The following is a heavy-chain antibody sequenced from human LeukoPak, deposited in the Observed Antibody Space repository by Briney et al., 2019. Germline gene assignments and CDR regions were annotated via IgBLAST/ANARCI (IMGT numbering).Heavy chain of an antibody. J-gene: IGHJ4*02. CDR2: ISSNGNT. CDR1: GGSISGYY. V-gene: IGHV4-59*01. CDR3: ARSRGSGSYFDS. Sequence: SETLSLTCTVSGGSISGYYWSWIRQSPGKGLEWIGYISSNGNTNYNPSFKSRVTISVDTSKNEFSPKLRSMNVADRAMYYCARSRGSGSYFDSWGQGTLVTVSS. D-gene: IGHD3-10*01.